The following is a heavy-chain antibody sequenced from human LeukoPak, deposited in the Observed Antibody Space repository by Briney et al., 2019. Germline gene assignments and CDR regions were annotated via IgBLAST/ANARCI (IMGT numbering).Heavy chain of an antibody. Sequence: ASVKVSCKASGYTFTGYYMQWVRQAPGQGPEWMGWINPDSLAANYAQKFQGRVTLTRDTSINTAYMELSRLRSDDTAVYYCARDPSGDSSGYPFDYWGQGTLVTVSS. CDR3: ARDPSGDSSGYPFDY. J-gene: IGHJ4*02. CDR1: GYTFTGYY. D-gene: IGHD3-22*01. V-gene: IGHV1-2*02. CDR2: INPDSLAA.